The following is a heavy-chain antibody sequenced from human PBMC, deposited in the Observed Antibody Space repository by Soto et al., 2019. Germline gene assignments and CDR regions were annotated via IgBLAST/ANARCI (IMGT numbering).Heavy chain of an antibody. CDR2: ISTYNGKT. CDR1: GYSFTKFW. V-gene: IGHV1-18*01. J-gene: IGHJ6*03. CDR3: ARDPWYYYMDV. Sequence: GASVKVSCKASGYSFTKFWISWVRHGPGQGLEWMGWISTYNGKTNYAQKLQGRVTMTTDTSTSTAYMELRSLRSDDTAVYYCARDPWYYYMDVWGKGTTVTVSS.